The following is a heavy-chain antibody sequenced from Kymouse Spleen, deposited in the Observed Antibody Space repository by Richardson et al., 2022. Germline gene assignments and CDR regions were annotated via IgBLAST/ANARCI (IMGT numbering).Heavy chain of an antibody. Sequence: QVQLQESGPGLVKPSGTLSLTCAVSGGSISSSNWWSWVRQPPGKGLEWIGEIYHSGSTNYNPSLKSRVTISVDKSKNQFSLKLSSVTAADTAVYYCARVDCSSTSCSHYYYYYGMDVWGQGTTVTVSS. CDR3: ARVDCSSTSCSHYYYYYGMDV. CDR1: GGSISSSNW. V-gene: IGHV4-4*02. D-gene: IGHD2-2*02. CDR2: IYHSGST. J-gene: IGHJ6*02.